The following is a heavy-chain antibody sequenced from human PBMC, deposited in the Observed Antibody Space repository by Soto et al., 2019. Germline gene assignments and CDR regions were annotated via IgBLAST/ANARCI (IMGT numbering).Heavy chain of an antibody. CDR3: TRDHYGRGFSSGAFDS. CDR1: GVSFGDYA. CDR2: IKSKAFGGTP. D-gene: IGHD5-18*01. Sequence: GGSVRLSCSPSGVSFGDYAMNWFRQAPGKGLEWVGFIKSKAFGGTPEYAASVKGRFTISRDDSMSIAYLQMNSLKTDDTAVYYCTRDHYGRGFSSGAFDSWGQGTPVTVSS. V-gene: IGHV3-49*03. J-gene: IGHJ4*02.